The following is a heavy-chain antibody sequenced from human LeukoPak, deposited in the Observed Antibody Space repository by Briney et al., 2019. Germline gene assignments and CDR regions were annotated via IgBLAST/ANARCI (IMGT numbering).Heavy chain of an antibody. CDR2: IDPSDSYT. CDR3: ARHSAVVPAAHIDY. CDR1: GYRFTSYW. D-gene: IGHD2-2*01. Sequence: GESLGISLKGSGYRFTSYWISWGRPMPGKGLGWRGRIDPSDSYTNYSPSFQGHVTISADKSISTAYLQWSSLKASDTAMYYCARHSAVVPAAHIDYWGQGTLVTVSS. V-gene: IGHV5-10-1*01. J-gene: IGHJ4*02.